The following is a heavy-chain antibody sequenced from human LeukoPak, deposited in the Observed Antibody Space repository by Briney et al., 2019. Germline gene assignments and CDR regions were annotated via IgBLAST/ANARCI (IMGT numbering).Heavy chain of an antibody. V-gene: IGHV3-9*01. Sequence: GGSLRLSCAASGFTFDDYAMHWVRQAPGKGLEWVSGISWNSGSIGYADSVKGRFTISRDNAKNSLYLQMNSLRAEDTALYYCAKSRSWYGWNFDYWGQGTLVTVSS. D-gene: IGHD6-13*01. J-gene: IGHJ4*02. CDR3: AKSRSWYGWNFDY. CDR1: GFTFDDYA. CDR2: ISWNSGSI.